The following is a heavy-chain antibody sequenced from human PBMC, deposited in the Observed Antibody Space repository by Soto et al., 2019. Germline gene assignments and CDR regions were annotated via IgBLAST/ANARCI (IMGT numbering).Heavy chain of an antibody. CDR1: GDSVSSGNAA. Sequence: SQTLSLTGAISGDSVSSGNAAWNWIRQSPSRGLEWLGRTYYRSKWYNDYAVSVKSRITINPDTSKNQFSLQLNSATPEDTAVYYCARGRWLQLVFDFWGQGTLVTSPQ. CDR2: TYYRSKWYN. CDR3: ARGRWLQLVFDF. V-gene: IGHV6-1*01. D-gene: IGHD5-12*01. J-gene: IGHJ4*02.